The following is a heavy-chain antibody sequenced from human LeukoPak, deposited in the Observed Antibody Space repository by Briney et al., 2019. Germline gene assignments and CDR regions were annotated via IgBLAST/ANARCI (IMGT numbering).Heavy chain of an antibody. J-gene: IGHJ2*01. CDR3: AREESLDWFFDL. CDR2: MYSGGST. CDR1: GFTVSSNY. V-gene: IGHV3-53*01. Sequence: GGSLRLSCAASGFTVSSNYMSWVRQAPGRGLEWVSVMYSGGSTYDADSVKGRFTISRDKSKNTLYLQMNSLRVEDTAVYYCAREESLDWFFDLWGRGTLVTVSS.